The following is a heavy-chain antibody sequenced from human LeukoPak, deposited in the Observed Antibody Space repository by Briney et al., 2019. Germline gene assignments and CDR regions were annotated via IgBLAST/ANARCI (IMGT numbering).Heavy chain of an antibody. V-gene: IGHV4-59*11. CDR1: GASISGHY. D-gene: IGHD3-22*01. CDR2: VYSSGST. Sequence: PETLSLTCTVSGASISGHYWIWIWQPPGRGLEWIGYVYSSGSTNYNPSLKSRVTMSVDTSKNQFSLKLSSVTAADTAVYYCARDSSGYNWFDPWGQGTLVTVSS. J-gene: IGHJ5*02. CDR3: ARDSSGYNWFDP.